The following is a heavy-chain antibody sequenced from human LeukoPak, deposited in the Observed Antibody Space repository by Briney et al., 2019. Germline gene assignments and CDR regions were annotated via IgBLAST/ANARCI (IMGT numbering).Heavy chain of an antibody. J-gene: IGHJ4*02. D-gene: IGHD3-9*01. CDR1: GGSISSYY. V-gene: IGHV4-59*01. CDR3: ARVRRFNGYYNVYFDY. Sequence: KPSETLSPICPVSGGSISSYYWSWIRQPPGKRLEWIGHVQNGGSTNYNPSLKSRVTISVDSSNNQVSLKVRSVTAADTAVYYCARVRRFNGYYNVYFDYWGQGTLVTVSS. CDR2: VQNGGST.